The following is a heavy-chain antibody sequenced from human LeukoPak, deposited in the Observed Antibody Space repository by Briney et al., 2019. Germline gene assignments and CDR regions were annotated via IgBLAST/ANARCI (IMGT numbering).Heavy chain of an antibody. CDR3: ANLGPDYDIWPGYNPGGAFDY. CDR1: GFTFSSYG. CDR2: IRYDGSNK. J-gene: IGHJ4*02. Sequence: AGGSLRLSCAASGFTFSSYGMHWVRQAPGKGLEWVAFIRYDGSNKYYADSVKGRFTISRDNSKNTLYLQMNSLRAEDTAVYYVANLGPDYDIWPGYNPGGAFDYWGQGTLVTVSS. V-gene: IGHV3-30*02. D-gene: IGHD3-9*01.